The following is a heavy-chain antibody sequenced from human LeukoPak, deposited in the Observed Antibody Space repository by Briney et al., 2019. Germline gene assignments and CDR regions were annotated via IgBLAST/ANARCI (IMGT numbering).Heavy chain of an antibody. V-gene: IGHV1-2*02. D-gene: IGHD1-26*01. Sequence: ASVKVSCKASGYTFTDHYIHWVRQAPGQGLEWLGWINPNSGDTNYAQKFQGRVTVTRDTSISTAYMELSRLRSDDTAVYYCARGGLRGSYYEYFHHWGQGTLVSVSS. J-gene: IGHJ1*01. CDR1: GYTFTDHY. CDR2: INPNSGDT. CDR3: ARGGLRGSYYEYFHH.